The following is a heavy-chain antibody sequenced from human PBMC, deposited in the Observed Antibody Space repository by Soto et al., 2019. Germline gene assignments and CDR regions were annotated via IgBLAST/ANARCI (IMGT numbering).Heavy chain of an antibody. V-gene: IGHV4-31*03. D-gene: IGHD6-13*01. CDR2: IYYRGTT. Sequence: QVQLQESGPGLVKPSQTLSLTCTVSGGSISSGGYYWSWIRQHPGKGLEWIGYIYYRGTTYYNPSLKSRVTISVDTSKTHFSLKLSSVTAADTAVYSCARELSKAPAVGYYFDYGGQETLVTVSS. CDR3: ARELSKAPAVGYYFDY. J-gene: IGHJ4*02. CDR1: GGSISSGGYY.